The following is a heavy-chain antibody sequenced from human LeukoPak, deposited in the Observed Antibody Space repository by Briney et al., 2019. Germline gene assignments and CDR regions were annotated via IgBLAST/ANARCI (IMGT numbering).Heavy chain of an antibody. J-gene: IGHJ4*02. Sequence: GGSLRLSCAASGFTFSSYGMHWVRQAPGKGLEWVAFIRYDGSNKYYADSVKGRFTISRDNSKNTLYLQMNSLRAEDTAVYYCAIDLAHYYDSSGCWGQGTLVTVSS. D-gene: IGHD3-22*01. CDR1: GFTFSSYG. CDR2: IRYDGSNK. CDR3: AIDLAHYYDSSGC. V-gene: IGHV3-30*02.